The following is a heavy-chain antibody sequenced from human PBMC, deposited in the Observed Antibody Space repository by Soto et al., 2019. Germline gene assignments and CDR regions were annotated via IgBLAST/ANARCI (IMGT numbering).Heavy chain of an antibody. CDR3: ARARDPPKVRFFDV. Sequence: ETLSLTCTVSGVSISSAAYSWSWVRQAPGKGLEWVANIKQDGSEKYYVDSVKGRFTISRDNAKNSLYLQMNSLRAEDTAVYYCARARDPPKVRFFDVWGQGTTVTVSS. CDR1: GVSISSAAYS. V-gene: IGHV3-7*01. D-gene: IGHD3-3*01. CDR2: IKQDGSEK. J-gene: IGHJ6*02.